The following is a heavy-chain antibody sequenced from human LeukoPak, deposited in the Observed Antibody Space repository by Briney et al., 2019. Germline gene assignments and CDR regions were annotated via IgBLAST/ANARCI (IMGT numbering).Heavy chain of an antibody. CDR2: ISYDGSNK. CDR3: AKDQSGSYFDY. Sequence: GGSLRLSCAASGFTFSSYAMHWVRQAPGKGLEWVAVISYDGSNKYYADSVKGRFTISRDKSKNTLYLQMNSLRAEDTAVYYCAKDQSGSYFDYWGQGTLVTVSS. CDR1: GFTFSSYA. V-gene: IGHV3-30-3*01. J-gene: IGHJ4*02. D-gene: IGHD1-26*01.